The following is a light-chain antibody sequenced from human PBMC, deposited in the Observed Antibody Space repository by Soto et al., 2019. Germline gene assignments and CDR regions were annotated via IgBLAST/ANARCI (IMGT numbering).Light chain of an antibody. J-gene: IGKJ1*01. Sequence: DIEMTQSPSTLSASVGDRVTITCRASQTIRRWLAWYQQRPGKAPKVLIYDASTLESGVPARFSGSGSETEFTLTISSLQPEDSATYYCQHYNSDPWTFGQGTTVEIK. CDR1: QTIRRW. CDR2: DAS. V-gene: IGKV1-5*01. CDR3: QHYNSDPWT.